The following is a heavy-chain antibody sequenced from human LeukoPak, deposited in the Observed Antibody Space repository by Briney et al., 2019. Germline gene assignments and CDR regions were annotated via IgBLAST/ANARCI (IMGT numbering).Heavy chain of an antibody. V-gene: IGHV1-18*01. J-gene: IGHJ4*02. D-gene: IGHD2-15*01. Sequence: SSVTFSCKASGGTFSSYGISWVRQAPGQGLEWMGWISAYNGNTNYAQKLQGRVTMTTDTSTSTAYMELRSLRSDDTAVYYCARDSCSGGSCYPADYRGQGTLVTVSS. CDR2: ISAYNGNT. CDR1: GGTFSSYG. CDR3: ARDSCSGGSCYPADY.